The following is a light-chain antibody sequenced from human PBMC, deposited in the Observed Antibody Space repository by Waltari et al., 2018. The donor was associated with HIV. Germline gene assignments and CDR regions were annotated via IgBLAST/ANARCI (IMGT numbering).Light chain of an antibody. CDR1: QILSTSQ. CDR2: GAS. V-gene: IGKV3-20*01. Sequence: IVLTQSPGTLSLSPGERATLSCRASQILSTSQLAWYQQRPGQPPRLLIYGASSRATGIPDRFSGSGSGTDFTLTISRLEPEEFALYYCHQYDTSPPTFGQGTKVEIK. CDR3: HQYDTSPPT. J-gene: IGKJ1*01.